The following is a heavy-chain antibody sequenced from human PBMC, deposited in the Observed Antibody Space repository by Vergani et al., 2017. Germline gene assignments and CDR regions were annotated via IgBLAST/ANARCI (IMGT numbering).Heavy chain of an antibody. J-gene: IGHJ6*02. Sequence: LEESGGGSVKPGGSLRFSCAASGFKFSDHYMSWIGQAPGKGLEWVSHISPGASTVSYTDSVTGRFTVSRDNDNNSLTLDMTTLRVEDTAVYYCAKNHGVSKTRHYYSIDVWGQGTTVTVSS. V-gene: IGHV3-11*04. CDR1: GFKFSDHY. CDR3: AKNHGVSKTRHYYSIDV. CDR2: ISPGASTV. D-gene: IGHD2-8*01.